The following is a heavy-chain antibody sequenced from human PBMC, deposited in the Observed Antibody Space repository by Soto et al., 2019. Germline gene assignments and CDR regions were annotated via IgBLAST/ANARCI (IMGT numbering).Heavy chain of an antibody. V-gene: IGHV3-15*01. CDR2: IKSKTDGGTT. Sequence: EVQLVESGGGLVQPGGSLRLSCAASGFTFSNAWMSWVRQAPGKGLEWVGRIKSKTDGGTTDYAAPVKGRFTISRDDSKNTLYLQMNSLKTENKAVYYCTTVGVWFGELYIDYWGQGTLVTVSS. D-gene: IGHD3-10*01. CDR1: GFTFSNAW. CDR3: TTVGVWFGELYIDY. J-gene: IGHJ4*02.